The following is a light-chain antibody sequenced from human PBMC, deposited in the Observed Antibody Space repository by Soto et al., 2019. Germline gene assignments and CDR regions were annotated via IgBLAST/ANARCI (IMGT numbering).Light chain of an antibody. CDR1: QSVSGD. J-gene: IGKJ1*01. CDR3: QQRNTWPWT. CDR2: DTY. Sequence: EIVLTQSPATLSLSPGQRATLSCRASQSVSGDLAWFQQKPGQAPRLLIYDTYNLATGLPARFSGSGSGTDFPLTISSVEPEDFAIYYCQQRNTWPWTFGQGTKVEIK. V-gene: IGKV3-11*01.